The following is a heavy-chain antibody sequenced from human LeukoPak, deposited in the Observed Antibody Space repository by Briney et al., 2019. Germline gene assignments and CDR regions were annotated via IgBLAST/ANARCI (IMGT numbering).Heavy chain of an antibody. CDR3: DASGIYYDLTRDY. CDR2: IIPIFDTA. D-gene: IGHD1-26*01. Sequence: SVKVSCKASGGTFCSYGISWVRQGPGQRLEWMGGIIPIFDTANYAQKFQSRLTITTDESTSTAYMELSRLTSVDTAVYYCDASGIYYDLTRDYWGESTGVTVS. CDR1: GGTFCSYG. V-gene: IGHV1-69*05. J-gene: IGHJ4*02.